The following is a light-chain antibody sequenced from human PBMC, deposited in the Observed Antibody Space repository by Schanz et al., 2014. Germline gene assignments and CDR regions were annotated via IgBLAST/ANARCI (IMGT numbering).Light chain of an antibody. Sequence: DIVMTQSPLSLPVTPGEPASISCRSSQGLLHSDGYNYLDWYLQKPGQSPQLLIFLGSNRASGAPDRFSGSGSGTDFTLNISRVEAEDVGVYYCMQTLQTPPTFGQGTKLEIK. CDR2: LGS. CDR1: QGLLHSDGYNY. CDR3: MQTLQTPPT. J-gene: IGKJ2*01. V-gene: IGKV2-28*01.